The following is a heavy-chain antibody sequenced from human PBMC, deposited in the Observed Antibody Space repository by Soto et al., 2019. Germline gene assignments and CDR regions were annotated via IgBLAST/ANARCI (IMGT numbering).Heavy chain of an antibody. V-gene: IGHV3-74*01. D-gene: IGHD6-19*01. CDR3: ARDEDSSGWYYFDY. CDR2: INRDGSTT. J-gene: IGHJ4*02. CDR1: GFTFSSYW. Sequence: EVQLVESGGGLVQPGGSLRLSCAASGFTFSSYWMRWVRQAPGKGLMWVSRINRDGSTTSYADSVKGRFTISRDNAKNTLYLQMNSLRAEDTAVYYCARDEDSSGWYYFDYWGQGTLVTVSS.